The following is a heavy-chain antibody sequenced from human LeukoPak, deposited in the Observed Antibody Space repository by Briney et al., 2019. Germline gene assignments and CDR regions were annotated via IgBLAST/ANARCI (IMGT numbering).Heavy chain of an antibody. Sequence: PGGSLRLSCAASGFTFSSYSMNWVRQAPGKGLEWVSSISSSSSYIYYADSVKGRFTISRDNAKNSLYLQMNSLRAEDTAVYYCATRTTGTTGVFGWGQGTLVTVSS. D-gene: IGHD1-1*01. CDR2: ISSSSSYI. CDR3: ATRTTGTTGVFG. CDR1: GFTFSSYS. V-gene: IGHV3-21*01. J-gene: IGHJ4*02.